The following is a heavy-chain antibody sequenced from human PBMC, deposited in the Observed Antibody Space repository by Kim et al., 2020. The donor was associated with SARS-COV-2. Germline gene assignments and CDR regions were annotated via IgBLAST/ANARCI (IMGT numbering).Heavy chain of an antibody. J-gene: IGHJ4*02. D-gene: IGHD3-10*01. CDR2: IYSGGST. Sequence: GGSLRLSCAASGFTVSSNYMSWVRQAPGKGLEWVSVIYSGGSTYYADSVKGRFTISRDNSKNTLYLQMNSLRAEDTAVYYCARDHPSGSGEGGGWGQGTLVTVSS. CDR1: GFTVSSNY. V-gene: IGHV3-53*01. CDR3: ARDHPSGSGEGGG.